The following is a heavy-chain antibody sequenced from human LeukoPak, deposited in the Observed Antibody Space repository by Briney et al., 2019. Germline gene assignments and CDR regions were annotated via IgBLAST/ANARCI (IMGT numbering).Heavy chain of an antibody. D-gene: IGHD6-13*01. Sequence: SETLSLTCAVSSGSISSGGYSWRWIRQPPGKGLEWIGYIYYSGSTYYNPSLKSRVTISVDTSKNQFSLKLSSVTAADTAVYYCARAAAKYYFDYWGQGTLVTVSS. CDR1: SGSISSGGYS. V-gene: IGHV4-30-4*07. J-gene: IGHJ4*02. CDR2: IYYSGST. CDR3: ARAAAKYYFDY.